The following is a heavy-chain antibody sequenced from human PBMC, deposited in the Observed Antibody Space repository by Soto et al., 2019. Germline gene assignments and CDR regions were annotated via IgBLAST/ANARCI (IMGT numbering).Heavy chain of an antibody. CDR3: AADLGYYDILTGYAHYYYYYGMDV. J-gene: IGHJ6*02. CDR1: GFTFTSSA. Sequence: ASVTVSCKASGFTFTSSAVQWVRQARGQRLEWIGWIVVGSGNTNYAQKFQERVTITRDMSTSTAYMELSSLRSEDTAVYYCAADLGYYDILTGYAHYYYYYGMDVWGQGTTVTVSS. D-gene: IGHD3-9*01. V-gene: IGHV1-58*01. CDR2: IVVGSGNT.